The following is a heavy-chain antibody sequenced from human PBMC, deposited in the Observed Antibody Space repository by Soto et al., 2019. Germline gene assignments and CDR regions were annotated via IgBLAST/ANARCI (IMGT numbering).Heavy chain of an antibody. Sequence: QVQLRESGPGLVKSSGTRSLTCAVSGGSISSSNWWSWVRQPPGKGLEWIGEIYHSGSTNYNPSLKSRVTISVDKSKNQFSLKLSSVTAADTAVYYCARSPDSSGYYPRWYYYGMDVWGQGTTVTVSS. D-gene: IGHD3-22*01. CDR1: GGSISSSNW. CDR3: ARSPDSSGYYPRWYYYGMDV. CDR2: IYHSGST. V-gene: IGHV4-4*02. J-gene: IGHJ6*02.